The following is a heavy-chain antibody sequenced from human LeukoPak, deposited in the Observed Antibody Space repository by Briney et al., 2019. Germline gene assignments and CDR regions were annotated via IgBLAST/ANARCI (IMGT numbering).Heavy chain of an antibody. V-gene: IGHV3-7*01. CDR2: IKQDGSEK. CDR1: GFTFSNYW. Sequence: GGSLRLSCAASGFTFSNYWMNWVRQAPGKGLEWVANIKQDGSEKYYVDSVKGRFTISRDNAKNSLNLQMNSLRAGDTAVYYCARSYSTTSKIFDYWGQGTLDTVSS. D-gene: IGHD6-6*01. CDR3: ARSYSTTSKIFDY. J-gene: IGHJ4*02.